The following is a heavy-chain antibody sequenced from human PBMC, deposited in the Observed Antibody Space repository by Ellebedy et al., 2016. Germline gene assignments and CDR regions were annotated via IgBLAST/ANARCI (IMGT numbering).Heavy chain of an antibody. CDR3: ARDDDTSSRYSRFHY. Sequence: GESLKISCVVSGFTLTHYGIHWVRQAPGKGLEWVAVMWANGNNKNYADSIKSRFTVSRDTSRNTVYLQMNSLRAEDTALYFCARDDDTSSRYSRFHYWGQGTQVTVSS. J-gene: IGHJ1*01. D-gene: IGHD6-19*01. CDR1: GFTLTHYG. CDR2: MWANGNNK. V-gene: IGHV3-33*01.